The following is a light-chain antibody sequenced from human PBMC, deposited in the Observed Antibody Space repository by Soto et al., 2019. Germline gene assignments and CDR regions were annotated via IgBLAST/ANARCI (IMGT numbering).Light chain of an antibody. CDR2: WAS. Sequence: SPLSCWSSQNVLYSSNNKNYLAWYQQKPGQPPKLLLYWASTRESGVPDRFSGSGSGTDFTLTISSLQAEDVAVYYCQQFYSIPVTFGPGTRVDIK. V-gene: IGKV4-1*01. CDR3: QQFYSIPVT. CDR1: QNVLYSSNNKNY. J-gene: IGKJ3*01.